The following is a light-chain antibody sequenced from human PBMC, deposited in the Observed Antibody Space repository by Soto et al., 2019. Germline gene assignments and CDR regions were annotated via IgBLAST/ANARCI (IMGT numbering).Light chain of an antibody. Sequence: TPAAFTLSFSPAEIAPLSCRSSQSVSTNSLAWYQQKPGQAPRLLIYGASTRATGIPATFSGSGSGTEFTLTISSLQSEDFAVYYCQQYNKWPQTFGQGTRLEIK. V-gene: IGKV3-15*01. CDR3: QQYNKWPQT. J-gene: IGKJ5*01. CDR2: GAS. CDR1: QSVSTN.